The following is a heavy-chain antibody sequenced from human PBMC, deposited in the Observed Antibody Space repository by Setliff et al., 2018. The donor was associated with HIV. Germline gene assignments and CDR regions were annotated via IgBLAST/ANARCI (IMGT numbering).Heavy chain of an antibody. Sequence: GGSLRLSCAASGFTFSDHCMTWVRQAPGRGLEWVSSIPAGSHYTMYADSVRGRFTISRDNTKNSLYLQMNNLRAEDTAVYYCVRDYMWAFDYWGQGTLVTVSS. CDR3: VRDYMWAFDY. CDR2: IPAGSHYT. CDR1: GFTFSDHC. D-gene: IGHD1-26*01. J-gene: IGHJ4*02. V-gene: IGHV3-11*06.